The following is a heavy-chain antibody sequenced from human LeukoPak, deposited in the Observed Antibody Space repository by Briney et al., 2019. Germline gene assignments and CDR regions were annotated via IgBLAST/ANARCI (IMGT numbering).Heavy chain of an antibody. J-gene: IGHJ4*02. Sequence: AASEKVSCKASGGTFSSYAISWVRQAPRQGLEWMGRIIPIFGTANYAQKFQGRVTITTDESTSTAYMELSSLRSEDTAVYYCARGGQYDSSGDFDYWGQGTLVTVSS. CDR3: ARGGQYDSSGDFDY. CDR2: IIPIFGTA. D-gene: IGHD3-22*01. V-gene: IGHV1-69*05. CDR1: GGTFSSYA.